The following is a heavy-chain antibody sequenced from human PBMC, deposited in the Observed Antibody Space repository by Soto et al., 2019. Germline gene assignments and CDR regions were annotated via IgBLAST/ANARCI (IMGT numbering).Heavy chain of an antibody. D-gene: IGHD3-10*01. V-gene: IGHV2-26*01. J-gene: IGHJ4*02. CDR1: GFSLSNANVG. CDR3: ARISRPELGVYYFDF. Sequence: QVTLKESGPVLVKPTETLTLTCTVSGFSLSNANVGVTWIRQPPGKALEWLAHIFSDDEKSSNPSLKRKVTISKDTSESQVVLTMTNMDPVDTATYYCARISRPELGVYYFDFWGQGALVTVSS. CDR2: IFSDDEK.